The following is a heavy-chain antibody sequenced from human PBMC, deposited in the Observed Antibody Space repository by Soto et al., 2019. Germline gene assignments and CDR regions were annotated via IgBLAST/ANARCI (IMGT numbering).Heavy chain of an antibody. CDR2: IIPIFGTA. D-gene: IGHD5-12*01. J-gene: IGHJ4*02. CDR1: GGTFSSYA. V-gene: IGHV1-69*13. Sequence: ASVKVSCKASGGTFSSYAISWVRQAPGQGLEWMGGIIPIFGTANYAQKFQGRVTITADESTSTAYMELSSLRSEDTAVYYCARGRGDEAKRWLQYPPFDYWGQGTLVTVSS. CDR3: ARGRGDEAKRWLQYPPFDY.